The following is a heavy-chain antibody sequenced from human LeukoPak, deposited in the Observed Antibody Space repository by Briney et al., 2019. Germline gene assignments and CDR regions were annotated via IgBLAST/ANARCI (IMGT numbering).Heavy chain of an antibody. J-gene: IGHJ4*02. V-gene: IGHV3-23*01. Sequence: PGGSLRLSCAASGFTFSSYAMSWVRQAPGKGLEWVSAISGSGGSTYYADSVKGRFTISRDNSKNTLYLQMNSLRAEDTAVYYCAKEVWSSSWYEDIFYFDYWGQGTLVTVSS. D-gene: IGHD6-13*01. CDR2: ISGSGGST. CDR1: GFTFSSYA. CDR3: AKEVWSSSWYEDIFYFDY.